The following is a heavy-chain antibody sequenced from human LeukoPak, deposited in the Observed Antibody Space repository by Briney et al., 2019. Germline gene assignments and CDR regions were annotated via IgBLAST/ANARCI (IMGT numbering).Heavy chain of an antibody. V-gene: IGHV4-39*01. D-gene: IGHD3-3*01. CDR3: ARGKYDFWSGYYYYFDY. CDR1: GGSISSSSYY. J-gene: IGHJ4*02. Sequence: KPSETLSLTCTVSGGSISSSSYYWGWIRQPPGKGLEWIGSIYYSGSAYYNPSLKSRVTISVDTSKNQFSLKLSSVTAADTAVYYCARGKYDFWSGYYYYFDYWGQGTLVTVSS. CDR2: IYYSGSA.